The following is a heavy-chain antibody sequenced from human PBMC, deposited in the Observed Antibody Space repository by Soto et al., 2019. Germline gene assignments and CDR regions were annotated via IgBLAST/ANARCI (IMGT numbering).Heavy chain of an antibody. V-gene: IGHV3-23*01. CDR2: ISAGGGSP. CDR1: GFIFNNYA. D-gene: IGHD5-18*01. Sequence: LRLSCAASGFIFNNYAMSWVRQAPGQGLEWVSFISAGGGSPNYADSVKGRFTISRDNSKNMVYLQMNSLRAEDTAVYYCARDLVDTAMVTASSYYYYGMDVWGQGTTVTVSS. CDR3: ARDLVDTAMVTASSYYYYGMDV. J-gene: IGHJ6*02.